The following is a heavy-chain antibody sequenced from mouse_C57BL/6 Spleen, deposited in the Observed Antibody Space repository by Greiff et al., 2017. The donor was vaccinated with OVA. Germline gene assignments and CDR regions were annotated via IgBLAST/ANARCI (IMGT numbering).Heavy chain of an antibody. J-gene: IGHJ3*01. CDR2: IDPSDSEP. Sequence: QVQLQQPGAELVRPGSSVKLSCKASGYTFTSYWMHWVKQRPIQGLEWIGNIDPSDSEPNYNQKFKDKAHLTVDKSSSTAYMQLSSLTSEDSAVYYFAREGAGRFAYWGQGTLVTVSA. CDR1: GYTFTSYW. CDR3: AREGAGRFAY. D-gene: IGHD4-1*01. V-gene: IGHV1-52*01.